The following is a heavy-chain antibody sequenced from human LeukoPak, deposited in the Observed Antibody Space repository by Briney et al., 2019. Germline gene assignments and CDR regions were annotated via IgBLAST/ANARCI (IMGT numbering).Heavy chain of an antibody. D-gene: IGHD6-19*01. V-gene: IGHV4-34*01. Sequence: PSETLSLTCAVYGGSFSGYYWSWIRQPPGKGLEWIGEINHSGSTNYNPSLKSRVTISVDTSKNQFSLKLSSATAADTAVYYCARGYSSGWYGLRVFDYWGQGTLVTVSS. CDR2: INHSGST. CDR3: ARGYSSGWYGLRVFDY. J-gene: IGHJ4*02. CDR1: GGSFSGYY.